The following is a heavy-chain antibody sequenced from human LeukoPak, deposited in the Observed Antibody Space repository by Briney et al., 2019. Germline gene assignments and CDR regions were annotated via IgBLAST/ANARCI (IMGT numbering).Heavy chain of an antibody. CDR3: AISTGPNWFDP. Sequence: GESLKISCKGSGYSFTSYWIGWVRQAPGQGLEWMGWISAYNGNTNYAQKLQGRVTMTTDTSTSTAYMELRSLRSDDTAVYYCAISTGPNWFDPWGQGTLVTVSS. V-gene: IGHV1-18*04. CDR1: GYSFTSYW. J-gene: IGHJ5*02. CDR2: ISAYNGNT.